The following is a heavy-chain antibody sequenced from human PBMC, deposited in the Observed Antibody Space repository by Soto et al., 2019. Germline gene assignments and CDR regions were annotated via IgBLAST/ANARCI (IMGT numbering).Heavy chain of an antibody. D-gene: IGHD5-18*01. CDR2: ILYNGDT. CDR1: GGSISGYY. J-gene: IGHJ6*02. V-gene: IGHV4-59*01. Sequence: SETLSLTCSVSGGSISGYYWSWIRQPPGKGLEWIGYILYNGDTKYNPSLKSRVTISVDTSKNQFSLKLSSMTAADTAVYYCAAAMAAVPYYYYGMDVWGQGTTVTVSS. CDR3: AAAMAAVPYYYYGMDV.